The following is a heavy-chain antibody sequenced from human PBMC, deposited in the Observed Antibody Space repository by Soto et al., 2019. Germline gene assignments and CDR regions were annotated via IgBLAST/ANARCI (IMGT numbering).Heavy chain of an antibody. D-gene: IGHD6-13*01. CDR1: GGTFSSYA. Sequence: QVQLVQSGAEVMKPGSSVMVSCKASGGTFSSYAISWERQSPGQGLEWMGGILPIFGTANYAQKFQGRVTFTADESTSTADMELSSLRSEDTAVYYCARGGWYNSSWYDGMDVWGQGTTVTVSS. CDR3: ARGGWYNSSWYDGMDV. CDR2: ILPIFGTA. J-gene: IGHJ6*02. V-gene: IGHV1-69*01.